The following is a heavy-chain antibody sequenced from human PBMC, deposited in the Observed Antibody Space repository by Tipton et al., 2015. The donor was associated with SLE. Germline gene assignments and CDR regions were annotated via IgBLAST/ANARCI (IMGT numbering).Heavy chain of an antibody. D-gene: IGHD2-2*03. CDR3: ARSLGPGGSDMDRWFAS. CDR1: GGPIGLYY. CDR2: TSPNGNT. Sequence: TLSLTCTVSGGPIGLYYWTWLRQPAGKGLEWIGRTSPNGNTNYNPSLKSRVTISVDTSKSQFSLKLTSVTAADTAVYYCARSLGPGGSDMDRWFASWGQGTLVTVSS. V-gene: IGHV4-4*07. J-gene: IGHJ5*01.